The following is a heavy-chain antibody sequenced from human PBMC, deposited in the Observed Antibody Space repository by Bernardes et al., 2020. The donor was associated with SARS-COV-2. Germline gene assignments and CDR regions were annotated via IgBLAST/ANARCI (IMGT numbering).Heavy chain of an antibody. V-gene: IGHV3-23*01. J-gene: IGHJ6*02. CDR1: GFTFSHYG. Sequence: GYLSLSCVASGFTFSHYGMNWVRPAPGKGLEWVSAISVDGGTKYYADSVKGRFTIFGDSSKNTLNLQMNSLRVEDTAVYYCAKVDCSGDDCRRYYNIMDVWGQGTTVTVSS. CDR2: ISVDGGTK. CDR3: AKVDCSGDDCRRYYNIMDV. D-gene: IGHD2-15*01.